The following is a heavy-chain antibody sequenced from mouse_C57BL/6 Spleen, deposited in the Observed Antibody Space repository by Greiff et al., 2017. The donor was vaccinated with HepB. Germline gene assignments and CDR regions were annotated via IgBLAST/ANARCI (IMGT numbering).Heavy chain of an antibody. V-gene: IGHV1-50*01. Sequence: QVQLQQPGAELVKPGASVKLSCKASGYTFTSYWMQWVKQRPGQGLEWIGEIDPSDSYTNYNQKFKGKATLTVDTSSSTADMQLSSLTSEDAAVYYCAEGLFDYWGQGTTLTVSS. J-gene: IGHJ2*01. CDR1: GYTFTSYW. CDR3: AEGLFDY. D-gene: IGHD3-1*01. CDR2: IDPSDSYT.